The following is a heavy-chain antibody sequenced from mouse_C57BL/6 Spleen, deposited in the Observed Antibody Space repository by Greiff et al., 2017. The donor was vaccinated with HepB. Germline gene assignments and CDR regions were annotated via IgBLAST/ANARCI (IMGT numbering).Heavy chain of an antibody. CDR1: GYTFTSYW. CDR3: ARWGTTVVGGY. D-gene: IGHD1-1*01. CDR2: IYPGSGST. J-gene: IGHJ2*01. Sequence: VQLQQSGAELVKPGASVKMSCKASGYTFTSYWITWVKQRPGQGLEWIGDIYPGSGSTNYNEKFKSKATLTVDTSSSTAYMQLSSLTSEDSAVYYCARWGTTVVGGYWGQGTTLTVSS. V-gene: IGHV1-55*01.